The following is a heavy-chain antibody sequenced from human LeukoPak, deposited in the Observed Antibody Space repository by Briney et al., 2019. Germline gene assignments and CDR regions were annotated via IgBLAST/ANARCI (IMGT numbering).Heavy chain of an antibody. D-gene: IGHD3-9*01. CDR1: GYTFTSYD. CDR3: ASGSLRYFDWSESYGMDV. CDR2: IIPIFGTA. Sequence: GASVKVSCKASGYTFTSYDISWVRQAPGQGLEWMGGIIPIFGTANYEQKFQGRVTITADESTSTAYMELSSLRSEDTAVYYCASGSLRYFDWSESYGMDVWGKGTTVTVSS. V-gene: IGHV1-69*13. J-gene: IGHJ6*04.